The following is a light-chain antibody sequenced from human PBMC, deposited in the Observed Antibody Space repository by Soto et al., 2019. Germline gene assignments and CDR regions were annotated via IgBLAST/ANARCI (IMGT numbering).Light chain of an antibody. Sequence: EIVMTQSPATLSVSPGERATLSCRASQSVSSNLAWYQQKPGQAPRLLIYGTSTRATGIPARFSGSGSGTEFTLTISSLQSEDFAVYYCQQYDNWPPRWTFGQGTKVEIE. J-gene: IGKJ1*01. CDR3: QQYDNWPPRWT. CDR1: QSVSSN. V-gene: IGKV3-15*01. CDR2: GTS.